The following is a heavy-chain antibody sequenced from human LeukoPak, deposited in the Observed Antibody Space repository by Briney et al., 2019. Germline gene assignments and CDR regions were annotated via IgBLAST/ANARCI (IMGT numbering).Heavy chain of an antibody. D-gene: IGHD3-22*01. J-gene: IGHJ3*02. V-gene: IGHV1-69*13. CDR1: GGTFSSYA. CDR2: IIPIFGTA. CDR3: ARILPPYYYDKDAFDI. Sequence: SVKVSCKASGGTFSSYAISWVRQAPGQGLEWMGGIIPIFGTANYAQKFQGRVTITADESTGTAYMELSSLRSEDTAVYYCARILPPYYYDKDAFDIWGQGTMVTVSS.